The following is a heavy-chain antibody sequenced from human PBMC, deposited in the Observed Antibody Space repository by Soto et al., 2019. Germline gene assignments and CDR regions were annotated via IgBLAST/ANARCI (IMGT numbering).Heavy chain of an antibody. J-gene: IGHJ3*02. V-gene: IGHV3-30*03. CDR3: ARPRLRYFDWDTTKQGAFDI. CDR1: GFTFSSYG. Sequence: QVQLVESGGGVVQPGRSLRLSCAASGFTFSSYGMHWVRQAPGKGLEWVAVISYDGSNKYYADSVKGRFTISRDNSKNTLYLQMNSLRAEDTAVYYCARPRLRYFDWDTTKQGAFDIWGQGTMVTVSS. CDR2: ISYDGSNK. D-gene: IGHD3-9*01.